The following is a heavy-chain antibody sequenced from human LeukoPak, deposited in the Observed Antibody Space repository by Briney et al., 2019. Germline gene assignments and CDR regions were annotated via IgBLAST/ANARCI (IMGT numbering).Heavy chain of an antibody. J-gene: IGHJ4*02. CDR1: GGSISSYY. V-gene: IGHV4-59*01. CDR2: IYYSGST. CDR3: ARHTPLAAVDY. Sequence: PSETLSLTCTVSGGSISSYYWSWIRQPPGKGLEWIGYIYYSGSTNYNPSLKSRVTISVDTSKNQFSLKLSSVTAADTAVYYCARHTPLAAVDYWGQGTLVTVSS. D-gene: IGHD6-13*01.